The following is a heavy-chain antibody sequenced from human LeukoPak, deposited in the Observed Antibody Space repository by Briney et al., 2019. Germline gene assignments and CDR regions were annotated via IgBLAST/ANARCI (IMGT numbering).Heavy chain of an antibody. Sequence: SETLSLTCSVSGSSISSDYYWGWVRQPPGKGLEWIGSIKHRGRSYYNPSLKSRVTISVDTSKNQFSLQLSSVTAADTAVYYCARVVGATSIDYWARESWSPSPQ. J-gene: IGHJ4*02. CDR2: IKHRGRS. CDR1: GSSISSDYY. CDR3: ARVVGATSIDY. D-gene: IGHD2-15*01. V-gene: IGHV4-38-2*02.